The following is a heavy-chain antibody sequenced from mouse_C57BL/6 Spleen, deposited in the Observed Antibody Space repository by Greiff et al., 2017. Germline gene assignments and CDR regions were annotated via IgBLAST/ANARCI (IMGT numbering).Heavy chain of an antibody. Sequence: QVQLQQPGAELVKPGASVKLSCKASGYTFTSYWMHWVKQRPGRGLEWIGRIDPNSGGTKYNEKFESKATPTVDKPSSTAYLQLSSLSSEDSAVYYCEKEFAYWGQGTLVTVSA. J-gene: IGHJ3*01. CDR3: EKEFAY. V-gene: IGHV1-72*01. CDR1: GYTFTSYW. CDR2: IDPNSGGT.